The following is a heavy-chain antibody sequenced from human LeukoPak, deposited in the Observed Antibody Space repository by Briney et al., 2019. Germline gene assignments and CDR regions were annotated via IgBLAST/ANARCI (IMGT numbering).Heavy chain of an antibody. V-gene: IGHV3-33*01. CDR3: ARDLNQWSIQFDS. D-gene: IGHD2-15*01. CDR2: IDSDGNRR. CDR1: GLTVRTNG. J-gene: IGHJ5*01. Sequence: PGRSLRLSCAASGLTVRTNGMHWVRQPPGQGLEWVAAIDSDGNRRYYADSVKGRFTVSRDIYKNTVDLQIDSLRAEDTAAYFCARDLNQWSIQFDSWGQGTLVTVAS.